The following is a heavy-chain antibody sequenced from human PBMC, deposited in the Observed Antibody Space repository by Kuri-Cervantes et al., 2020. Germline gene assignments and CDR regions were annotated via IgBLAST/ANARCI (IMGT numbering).Heavy chain of an antibody. Sequence: SVKVSCKTSGGTFSNYAIIWVRQAPGQGPEWMGGIVPIFRTTNYAQKFQGRLTITADESASTAYMELSSLRSEDTAVYFCARCRGFSFGYPTQLASYYYVDVWGEGTTVTVSS. D-gene: IGHD1-1*01. V-gene: IGHV1-69*13. J-gene: IGHJ6*03. CDR1: GGTFSNYA. CDR2: IVPIFRTT. CDR3: ARCRGFSFGYPTQLASYYYVDV.